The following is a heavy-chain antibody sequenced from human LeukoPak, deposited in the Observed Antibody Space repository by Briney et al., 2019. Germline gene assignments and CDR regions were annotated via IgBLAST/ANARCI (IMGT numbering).Heavy chain of an antibody. CDR1: GGSFSGYY. D-gene: IGHD3-16*01. Sequence: SETLSLTCAVYGGSFSGYYWSWIRQPPGKGLEWIGEINHSGSTNNNPSLKSRVTISADTSKNQFSLKLSSVTAADTAVYYCARGGGGMRIYGKNWFDPWGQGTLVTVSS. V-gene: IGHV4-34*01. J-gene: IGHJ5*02. CDR3: ARGGGGMRIYGKNWFDP. CDR2: INHSGST.